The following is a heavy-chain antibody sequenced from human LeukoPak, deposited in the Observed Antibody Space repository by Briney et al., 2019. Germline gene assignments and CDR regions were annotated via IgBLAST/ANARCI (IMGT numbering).Heavy chain of an antibody. CDR1: GYTFTNCA. V-gene: IGHV1-3*01. CDR2: LNPANDNT. Sequence: ASVKVSCKASGYTFTNCAIHWVRQAPGQRLESMAWLNPANDNTEYSQKFQGRLTITRDTSASTAYMELSSLRSEDTAVYFCAARPGVAVAGLDFWGQGTLVTVSS. D-gene: IGHD6-19*01. J-gene: IGHJ4*02. CDR3: AARPGVAVAGLDF.